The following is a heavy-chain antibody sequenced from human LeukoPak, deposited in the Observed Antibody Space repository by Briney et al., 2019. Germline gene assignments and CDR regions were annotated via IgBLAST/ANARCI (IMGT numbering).Heavy chain of an antibody. J-gene: IGHJ4*02. Sequence: SETLSLTCTVSGGSISSSSYYWGWIRQPPGKGLEWIGSIYYSGGTYYNPSLKSRVTISVDTSKNHFSLKLSSVTAADTAVYYCARITLGYFDYWGQGTLVTVSS. V-gene: IGHV4-39*02. CDR2: IYYSGGT. CDR3: ARITLGYFDY. CDR1: GGSISSSSYY. D-gene: IGHD7-27*01.